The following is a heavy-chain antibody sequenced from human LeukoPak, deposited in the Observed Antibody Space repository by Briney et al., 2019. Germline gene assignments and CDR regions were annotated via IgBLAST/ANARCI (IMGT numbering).Heavy chain of an antibody. D-gene: IGHD4-23*01. J-gene: IGHJ2*01. V-gene: IGHV4-59*01. CDR2: IYYSGST. CDR3: ARYGGNSAFYWYFDL. Sequence: SETLSLTCAVSDGSISSSYWSWIRQPPRKGLEWIGYIYYSGSTDYNPSLKSRVTISVDTSKNQFSLKLSSVTAADTAVYYCARYGGNSAFYWYFDLWGRGTLVTVSS. CDR1: DGSISSSY.